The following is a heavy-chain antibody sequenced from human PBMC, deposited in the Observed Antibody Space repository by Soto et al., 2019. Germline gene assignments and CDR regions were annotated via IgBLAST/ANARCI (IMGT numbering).Heavy chain of an antibody. Sequence: PGGSLRLPCAASEFSFRTYWTTWVPQAPGKGLEWVALINEDGSQKHYVGSVKGRFIISGDNAKDSVYMQMDSLRAGDTAVYFCARVGRYGWDFDHWGQGTLVTVSS. V-gene: IGHV3-7*01. CDR2: INEDGSQK. CDR1: EFSFRTYW. D-gene: IGHD5-18*01. J-gene: IGHJ4*02. CDR3: ARVGRYGWDFDH.